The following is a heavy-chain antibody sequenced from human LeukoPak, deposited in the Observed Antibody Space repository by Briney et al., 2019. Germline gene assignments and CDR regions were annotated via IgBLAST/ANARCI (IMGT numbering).Heavy chain of an antibody. J-gene: IGHJ4*02. V-gene: IGHV1-46*01. D-gene: IGHD2-15*01. CDR3: ASEAEARRVGYCSGGSCSPDY. CDR1: TFTSYY. CDR2: INPSGGST. Sequence: GASVKVSCKAYTFTSYYMHWVRQAPGQGLEWMGIINPSGGSTSYAQKFQGRVTMTRDTSTSTVYMELSSLRSEDTAVYYCASEAEARRVGYCSGGSCSPDYWGQGTLVTVSS.